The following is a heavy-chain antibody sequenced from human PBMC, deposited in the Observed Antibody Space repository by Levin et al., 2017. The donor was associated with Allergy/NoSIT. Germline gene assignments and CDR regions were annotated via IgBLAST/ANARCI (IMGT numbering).Heavy chain of an antibody. D-gene: IGHD1-26*01. CDR2: IYYNGKT. CDR3: ARDRVAVGAEDHYFYGMDV. J-gene: IGHJ6*02. CDR1: GGSVSTYY. V-gene: IGHV4-59*02. Sequence: KSSETLSLTCTVSGGSVSTYYWSWVRQPPGKGLEWIGYIYYNGKTKYNPSLKSRVTISVDTSKNQFSLKLSSATAADTAVYYCARDRVAVGAEDHYFYGMDVWGQGTTVTVSS.